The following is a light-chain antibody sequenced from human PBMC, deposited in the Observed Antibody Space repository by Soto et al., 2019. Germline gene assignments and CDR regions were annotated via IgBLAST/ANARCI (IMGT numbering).Light chain of an antibody. CDR1: SSDVGGYNY. CDR3: SSYTSSSTL. CDR2: DVS. J-gene: IGLJ1*01. V-gene: IGLV2-14*01. Sequence: QSVLTQPASVSGSPGQSITISCTGTSSDVGGYNYVSWYQQHPGKAPKLMIYDVSNRPSGVSNRFSGSKSGNTASLSISGLQAEDADDYYCSSYTSSSTLFGTGTKVTVL.